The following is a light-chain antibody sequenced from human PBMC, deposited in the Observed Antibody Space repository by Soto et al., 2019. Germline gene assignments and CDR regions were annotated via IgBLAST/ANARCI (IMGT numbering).Light chain of an antibody. CDR3: QQYGHGWT. CDR2: GAS. CDR1: QSVSSSY. J-gene: IGKJ1*01. V-gene: IGKV3-20*01. Sequence: EIVLTQSPGTLSLSPVERATLSCRASQSVSSSYLAWYQQKPGQAPRLLIYGASSRATGIADRFSGSGSGTDFTLTISRLEPEDFAVYYCQQYGHGWTFGQGTKVEIK.